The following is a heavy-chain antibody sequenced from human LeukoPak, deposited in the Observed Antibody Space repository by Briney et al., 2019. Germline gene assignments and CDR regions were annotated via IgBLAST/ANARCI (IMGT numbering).Heavy chain of an antibody. J-gene: IGHJ4*02. D-gene: IGHD5-12*01. CDR1: GFTFSSYS. V-gene: IGHV3-48*04. CDR2: ISSSSSTI. CDR3: ARDPRWLRLRAYYFDY. Sequence: GGSLRLSCAASGFTFSSYSMNWVRQAPGKGLEWVSYISSSSSTIYYADSVKGRFTISRDNAKNSLYLQMNSLRAEDTAVYYCARDPRWLRLRAYYFDYWGQGTLVTVSS.